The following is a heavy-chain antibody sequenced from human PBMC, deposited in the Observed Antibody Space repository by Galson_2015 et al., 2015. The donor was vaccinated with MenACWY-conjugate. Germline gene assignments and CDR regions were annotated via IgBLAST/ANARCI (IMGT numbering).Heavy chain of an antibody. J-gene: IGHJ3*02. CDR3: ARAFYGSGREGAFDI. D-gene: IGHD3-10*01. CDR2: IGTAGDT. Sequence: SLRLSCAASGFTFSSYDMHWVRQATGKGLEWVSAIGTAGDTYYPGSVKGRFTISRENAKNSLYLQMNSPRAEDTAVYYCARAFYGSGREGAFDIWGQGTMVTVFS. CDR1: GFTFSSYD. V-gene: IGHV3-13*01.